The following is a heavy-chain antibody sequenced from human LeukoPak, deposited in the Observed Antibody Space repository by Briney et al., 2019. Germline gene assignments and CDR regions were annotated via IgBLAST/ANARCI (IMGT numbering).Heavy chain of an antibody. Sequence: ASVKVSCKASGYTFTSYYMHWVRQAPGQGLEWMGIINPSGGSTSYAQKFQGRVTMTRDTSTSTVYMELSSLRAEDTAVYYCAKERTTGPFDHWGQGTLVTVSS. CDR2: INPSGGST. CDR1: GYTFTSYY. D-gene: IGHD4-17*01. J-gene: IGHJ4*02. V-gene: IGHV1-46*01. CDR3: AKERTTGPFDH.